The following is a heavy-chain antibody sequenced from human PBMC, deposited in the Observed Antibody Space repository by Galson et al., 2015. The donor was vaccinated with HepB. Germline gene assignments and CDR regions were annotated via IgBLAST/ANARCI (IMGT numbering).Heavy chain of an antibody. V-gene: IGHV3-30*03. CDR2: ISYDGSNK. CDR1: GFTFSSYG. CDR3: ATQVDTASSFDY. Sequence: SLRLSCAASGFTFSSYGMHWVRQAPGKGLEWVAVISYDGSNKYYADSVKGRFTISRDNSKNTLYLQMNSLRAEDTAVYYCATQVDTASSFDYWGQGTLVTVSS. J-gene: IGHJ4*02. D-gene: IGHD5-18*01.